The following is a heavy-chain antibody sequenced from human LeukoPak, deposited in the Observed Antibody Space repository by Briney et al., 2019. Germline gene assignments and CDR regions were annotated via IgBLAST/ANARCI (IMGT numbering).Heavy chain of an antibody. D-gene: IGHD2-8*01. CDR1: GFTFSSYG. CDR3: VRDLYCHNGACFDF. V-gene: IGHV3-33*01. J-gene: IGHJ4*02. Sequence: GRSLRLSCAASGFTFSSYGMHWVRQAPGKGLEWVAVIWYDGSNKYYADSVKGRFTISRDNSKNTLYLQMNSLRAEDTAIYYCVRDLYCHNGACFDFWGQGTLVTVSS. CDR2: IWYDGSNK.